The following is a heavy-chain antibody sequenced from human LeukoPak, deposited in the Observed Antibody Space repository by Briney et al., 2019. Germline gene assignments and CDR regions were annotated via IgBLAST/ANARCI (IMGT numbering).Heavy chain of an antibody. V-gene: IGHV3-23*01. Sequence: GGSLRLSCAASGFTFSSYAMSWVRQAPGKGLEWVSAISGSGGSTYYADSVKGRFTISRDNSKNTLYLQMNSLRAEDTAVYYCAKDETSQVGATTTYRGQGTLVTVSS. J-gene: IGHJ4*02. CDR1: GFTFSSYA. D-gene: IGHD1-26*01. CDR3: AKDETSQVGATTTY. CDR2: ISGSGGST.